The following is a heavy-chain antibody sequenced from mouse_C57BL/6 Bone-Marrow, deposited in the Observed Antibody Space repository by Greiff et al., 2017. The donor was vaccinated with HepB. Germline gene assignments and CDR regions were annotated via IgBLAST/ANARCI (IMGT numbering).Heavy chain of an antibody. D-gene: IGHD2-2*01. CDR1: GYTFTSYT. V-gene: IGHV1-4*01. CDR2: INPSSGYT. J-gene: IGHJ3*01. CDR3: ARGVGDGYDEGFAY. Sequence: QVQLKESGAELARPGASVKMSCKASGYTFTSYTMHWVKQRPGQGLEWIGHINPSSGYTKYNQKFKDKATLTADKSSSTAYMQLSSLTSEDSAVYYCARGVGDGYDEGFAYWGQGTLVTVSA.